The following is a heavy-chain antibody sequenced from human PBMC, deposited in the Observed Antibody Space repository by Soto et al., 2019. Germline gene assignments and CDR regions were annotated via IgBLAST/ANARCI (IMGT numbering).Heavy chain of an antibody. V-gene: IGHV5-51*01. CDR2: MYPGDSDT. CDR3: ARLPRDCNKTSCYYADH. D-gene: IGHD3-3*01. J-gene: IGHJ4*02. CDR1: GYDFNTTW. Sequence: GESLKISCRGSGYDFNTTWFGWVRPLPGRGLEWVGIMYPGDSDTRYNPSLQGHVTLSVDVTVSTAFLQWRSLETSDTGMYFCARLPRDCNKTSCYYADHWGQGTQVTVSS.